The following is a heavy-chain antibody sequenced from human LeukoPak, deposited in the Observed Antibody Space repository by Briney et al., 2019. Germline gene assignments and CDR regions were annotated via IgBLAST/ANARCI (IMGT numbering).Heavy chain of an antibody. J-gene: IGHJ4*02. D-gene: IGHD3-22*01. V-gene: IGHV4-59*01. CDR3: ARDRNYYDSSGYYFAN. CDR2: ICYSGST. CDR1: GGSISSYY. Sequence: PSETLSLTCTVSGGSISSYYWSWIRQPPGKGLEWIGYICYSGSTNYNPSLKSRVTISVDTSKNQFSLKLNSVTAADTAVYYCARDRNYYDSSGYYFANWGQGTLVTVSS.